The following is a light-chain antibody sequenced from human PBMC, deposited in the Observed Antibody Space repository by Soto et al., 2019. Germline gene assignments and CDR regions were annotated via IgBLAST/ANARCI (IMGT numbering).Light chain of an antibody. Sequence: QSVLTQPASVSGSPGQSITISCTGTSSDVGYYNYVSWYQQHPGKAPKLMIYDVSNRPSGVSNRFSGSKSGNTASLTISGLQAEDEADYYCSSYTTSSTYVFGTGTKVNVL. CDR2: DVS. CDR3: SSYTTSSTYV. J-gene: IGLJ1*01. V-gene: IGLV2-14*01. CDR1: SSDVGYYNY.